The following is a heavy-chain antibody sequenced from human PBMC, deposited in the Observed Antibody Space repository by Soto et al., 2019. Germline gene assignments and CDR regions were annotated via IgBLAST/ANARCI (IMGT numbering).Heavy chain of an antibody. CDR2: FDPEDGET. Sequence: ASVKVSCKVSGYTHTELSMHWVRQAPGKGLEWMGGFDPEDGETIYAQKFQGRVTMTEDTSTDTAYMELSSLRSEDTAVYYCARVVYGDDEEDGMDVWGQGTTVTVSS. J-gene: IGHJ6*02. V-gene: IGHV1-24*01. D-gene: IGHD4-17*01. CDR3: ARVVYGDDEEDGMDV. CDR1: GYTHTELS.